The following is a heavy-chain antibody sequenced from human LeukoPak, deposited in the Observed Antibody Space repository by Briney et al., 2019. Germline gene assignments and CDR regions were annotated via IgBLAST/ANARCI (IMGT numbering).Heavy chain of an antibody. Sequence: PSETLSLTCTVSGGSVSSIIYYWGWIRQPPGRGLEWFGSIYYSGSTSYNPSLKSRVTISVDTSKNQFSLKLSSVTAADTAVYYCARQLRDGYNPVYFDYWGQGTLVTVSS. CDR2: IYYSGST. CDR3: ARQLRDGYNPVYFDY. CDR1: GGSVSSIIYY. J-gene: IGHJ4*02. D-gene: IGHD5-24*01. V-gene: IGHV4-39*01.